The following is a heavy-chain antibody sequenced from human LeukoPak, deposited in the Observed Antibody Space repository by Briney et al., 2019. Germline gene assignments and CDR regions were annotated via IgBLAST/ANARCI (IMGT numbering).Heavy chain of an antibody. Sequence: ASVKVSCKTSGYTFTGYYMHWVRQAPGQGLEWMEWINPNSGGTNYSQNFQGRVTMTRDTSITTAYMELSSLTSDDTAIYFCARSAEHCNNGVCFTDYYMDVWGKGTTVTVSS. CDR2: INPNSGGT. V-gene: IGHV1-2*02. CDR3: ARSAEHCNNGVCFTDYYMDV. J-gene: IGHJ6*03. CDR1: GYTFTGYY. D-gene: IGHD2-8*01.